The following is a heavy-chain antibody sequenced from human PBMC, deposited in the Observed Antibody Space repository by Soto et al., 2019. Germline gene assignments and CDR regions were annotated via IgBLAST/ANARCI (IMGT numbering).Heavy chain of an antibody. CDR1: GGSISSYY. J-gene: IGHJ5*02. Sequence: SETLSLTCTVSGGSISSYYWSWIRQPPGKGLEWIGYIYYRGSTNYNPSLKSRVTISVDTSKNQFSLKLSSVTAADTAVYYCARAYNSSGYYHNWFDPWGQGTLVTVSS. D-gene: IGHD3-22*01. CDR2: IYYRGST. CDR3: ARAYNSSGYYHNWFDP. V-gene: IGHV4-59*01.